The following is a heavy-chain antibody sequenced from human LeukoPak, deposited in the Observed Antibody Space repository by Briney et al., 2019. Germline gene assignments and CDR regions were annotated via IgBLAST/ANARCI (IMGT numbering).Heavy chain of an antibody. CDR3: ARVKGVVVTRSYFDY. D-gene: IGHD2-2*01. CDR2: ITSSSSHI. J-gene: IGHJ4*02. V-gene: IGHV3-21*01. CDR1: GFTFSSYN. Sequence: GGSLRLSCAASGFTFSSYNMNWVRQAPGKGLEWVSSITSSSSHIYYADPVKGRFTISRDNSKNTLYLQMNSLRAGDTAVYYCARVKGVVVTRSYFDYWGQGTLVTVSS.